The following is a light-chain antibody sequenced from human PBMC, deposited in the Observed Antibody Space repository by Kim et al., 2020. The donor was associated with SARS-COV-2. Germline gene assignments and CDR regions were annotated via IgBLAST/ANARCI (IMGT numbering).Light chain of an antibody. CDR1: LSDFHIYIY. J-gene: IGLJ3*02. V-gene: IGLV2-14*03. CDR2: DVD. Sequence: QSVLTQPASVSGSPGQSITISCTGSLSDFHIYIYVSWYQHHPGKAPKLLIYDVDKRPSGVSNRFSGSKSGKTASLTISGLQAEDEADYYCCSYISSSTLVFGGGTQLTVL. CDR3: CSYISSSTLV.